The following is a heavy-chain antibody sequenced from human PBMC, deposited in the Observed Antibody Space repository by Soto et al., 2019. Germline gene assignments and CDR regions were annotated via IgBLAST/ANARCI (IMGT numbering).Heavy chain of an antibody. D-gene: IGHD2-21*02. CDR1: GGSVSSGSYY. J-gene: IGHJ6*02. V-gene: IGHV4-61*01. Sequence: SETLSLTCTVSGGSVSSGSYYWSWIRQPPGKGLEWIGYIYYSGSTNYNPSLKSRVTISVDTSKNQFSLKLSSVTAADTAVYYCARGLRGVVVVTATPSYYGMDVWGQGTTVTVS. CDR3: ARGLRGVVVVTATPSYYGMDV. CDR2: IYYSGST.